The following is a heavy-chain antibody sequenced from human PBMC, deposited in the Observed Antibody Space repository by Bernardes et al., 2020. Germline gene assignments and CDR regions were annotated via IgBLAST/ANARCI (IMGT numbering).Heavy chain of an antibody. D-gene: IGHD5-18*01. CDR2: TYSDDDK. CDR1: GFSLSTSGVG. V-gene: IGHV2-5*02. Sequence: SCPTHVKPTQTLTLTCTFSGFSLSTSGVGVGWIRRPPGKALEWLALTYSDDDKRYSPSLKSRLTITKDTSKNQVVLTVTNMDPVDTGTYYCAHSRGYSYGSINLDNWGQGILVTVSS. CDR3: AHSRGYSYGSINLDN. J-gene: IGHJ4*02.